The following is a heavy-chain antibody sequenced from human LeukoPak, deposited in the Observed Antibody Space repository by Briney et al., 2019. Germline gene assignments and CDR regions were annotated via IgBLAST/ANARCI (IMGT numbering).Heavy chain of an antibody. J-gene: IGHJ4*02. CDR3: ARTFRNSGWGIDY. Sequence: SETLSLTCAVYGGSFSGYYWSWIRQPPGKGLEWIGEINHSGSTNYNPSLTSRVTILVDTSKNQFSLKLTPVTAADTAVYYCARTFRNSGWGIDYWGQGTQVTVSS. V-gene: IGHV4-34*01. CDR2: INHSGST. D-gene: IGHD6-19*01. CDR1: GGSFSGYY.